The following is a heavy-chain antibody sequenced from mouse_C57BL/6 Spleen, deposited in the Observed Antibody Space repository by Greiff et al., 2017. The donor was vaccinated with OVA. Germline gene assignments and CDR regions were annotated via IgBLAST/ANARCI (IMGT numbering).Heavy chain of an antibody. J-gene: IGHJ3*01. V-gene: IGHV1-42*01. CDR2: INPSTGGT. Sequence: VQLKQSGPELVKPGASVKISCKASGYSFTGYYMNWVKQSPEKSLEWIGEINPSTGGTTYNQKFKAKATLTVDKSSSTAYMQLKSLTSEDSAVYYCARSGNLYGSSSGFAYWGQGTLVTVSA. CDR1: GYSFTGYY. CDR3: ARSGNLYGSSSGFAY. D-gene: IGHD1-1*01.